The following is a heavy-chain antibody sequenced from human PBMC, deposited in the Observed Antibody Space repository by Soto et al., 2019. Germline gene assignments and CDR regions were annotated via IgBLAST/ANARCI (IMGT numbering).Heavy chain of an antibody. V-gene: IGHV3-23*01. J-gene: IGHJ5*02. CDR2: ISGSGGST. CDR1: GFTFSSYA. CDR3: AKDPPLRYFDWSHRGGWFDP. Sequence: GGSLRLSCAASGFTFSSYAMSWVRQAPGKGLEWVSAISGSGGSTYYADSVKGRFTISRDNSKNTLYLQMNSLRAEDTAVYYCAKDPPLRYFDWSHRGGWFDPWGQGTLVTVSS. D-gene: IGHD3-9*01.